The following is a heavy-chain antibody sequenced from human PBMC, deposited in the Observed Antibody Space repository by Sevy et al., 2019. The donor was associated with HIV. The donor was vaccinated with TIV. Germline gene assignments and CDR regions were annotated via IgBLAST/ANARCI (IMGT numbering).Heavy chain of an antibody. CDR1: GFTFSSYA. V-gene: IGHV3-23*01. J-gene: IGHJ5*01. CDR2: IRGSGGST. D-gene: IGHD2-15*01. Sequence: AGSLRLSCAASGFTFSSYAMSWVRQAPGKGLEWVSAIRGSGGSTYYADSVKGRFTISRDNSKNTLYLQMNSLRAEDTAVYYYAKDGGGIYCSGGSCYNAPAFDSWGQGTLVTVSS. CDR3: AKDGGGIYCSGGSCYNAPAFDS.